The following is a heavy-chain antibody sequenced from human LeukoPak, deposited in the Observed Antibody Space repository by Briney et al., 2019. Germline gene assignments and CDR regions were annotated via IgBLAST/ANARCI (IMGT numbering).Heavy chain of an antibody. CDR1: GFTFSSYS. V-gene: IGHV3-30*03. Sequence: PGGSLRLSCAASGFTFSSYSMTWVRQAPGKGLEWVAVISYDGSNKYYADSVKGRFTISRDNSKNTLYLQMNSLRAEDTAVYYCARDPVADDSSGPVDYWGQGTLVTVSS. CDR2: ISYDGSNK. D-gene: IGHD3-22*01. J-gene: IGHJ4*02. CDR3: ARDPVADDSSGPVDY.